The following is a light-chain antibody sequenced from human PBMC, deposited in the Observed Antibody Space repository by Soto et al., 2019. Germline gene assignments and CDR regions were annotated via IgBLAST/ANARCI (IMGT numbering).Light chain of an antibody. CDR2: KAS. CDR1: QTISSW. V-gene: IGKV1-5*03. J-gene: IGKJ1*01. CDR3: QHYNSYSEG. Sequence: DIQMTQSPSTLSGSVGDRVTITCRASQTISSWLAWYQQKPGKSPKLLIYKASTLKSGVPSRFSGSGSGTEFTLTISSLQPDDCATYYCQHYNSYSEGFGQGTKVDIK.